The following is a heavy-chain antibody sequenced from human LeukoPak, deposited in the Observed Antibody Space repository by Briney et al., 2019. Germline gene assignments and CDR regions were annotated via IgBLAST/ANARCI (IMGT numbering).Heavy chain of an antibody. J-gene: IGHJ4*02. Sequence: SETLSLTCTVSGGPISSYQWSWIRQPPGKGLEWIGNIYYSGSTYYNPSLKSRVTISIDTSKNQFSLKLSSVTAADTAVYYCARVPFFASVDYWGQGTLVTVSS. D-gene: IGHD3-3*01. CDR3: ARVPFFASVDY. CDR1: GGPISSYQ. V-gene: IGHV4-59*12. CDR2: IYYSGST.